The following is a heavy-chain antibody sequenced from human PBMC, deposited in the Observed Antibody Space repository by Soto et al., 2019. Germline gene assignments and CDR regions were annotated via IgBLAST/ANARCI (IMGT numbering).Heavy chain of an antibody. J-gene: IGHJ4*02. CDR2: IWYDGSNK. Sequence: QVQLVESGGGVVQPGRSLRLSCAASGFTFSSYGMHWVRQAPGKGLERVAVIWYDGSNKYYAASVKGRFTISRDNSKNTLYLQMNSLRAEDTAVYYCARAGKGDRFYYFDYWGQGTLVTVSS. V-gene: IGHV3-33*01. CDR1: GFTFSSYG. D-gene: IGHD1-26*01. CDR3: ARAGKGDRFYYFDY.